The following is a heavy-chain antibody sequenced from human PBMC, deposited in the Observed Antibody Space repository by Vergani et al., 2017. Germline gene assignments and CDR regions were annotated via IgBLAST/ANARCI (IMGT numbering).Heavy chain of an antibody. CDR3: ARDSAVGGTFDS. CDR2: IYYSGRT. D-gene: IGHD1-26*01. CDR1: GGSISGVSCY. J-gene: IGHJ4*02. Sequence: QVQLQESGPGLVKPSQCLSLTCTVSGGSISGVSCYLSWVRQPAGKGLEWIGRIYYSGRTDYNPSLESRVTISVDTSKNTFSLKLNSVTAAATAIYYCARDSAVGGTFDSWGQGTLVSVSS. V-gene: IGHV4-61*02.